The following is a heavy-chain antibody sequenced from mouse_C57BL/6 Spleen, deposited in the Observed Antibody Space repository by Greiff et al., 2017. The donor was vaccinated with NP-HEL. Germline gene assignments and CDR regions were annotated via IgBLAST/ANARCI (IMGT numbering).Heavy chain of an antibody. CDR1: GFTFSSYA. D-gene: IGHD2-4*01. Sequence: EVKLQESGGGLVKPGGSLKLSCAASGFTFSSYAMSWVRQTPEKRLEWVATISDGGSYTYYPDNVKGRFTISRDNAKNNLYLQMSHLKSEDTAMYYCARDGIYDYDGVPYYFDYWGQGTTLTVSS. V-gene: IGHV5-4*01. CDR3: ARDGIYDYDGVPYYFDY. CDR2: ISDGGSYT. J-gene: IGHJ2*01.